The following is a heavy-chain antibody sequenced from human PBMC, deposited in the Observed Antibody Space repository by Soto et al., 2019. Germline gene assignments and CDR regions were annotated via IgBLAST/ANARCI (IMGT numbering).Heavy chain of an antibody. J-gene: IGHJ4*02. D-gene: IGHD5-18*01. V-gene: IGHV3-49*03. CDR2: IRSKAYGGTT. CDR3: TREGRVRGYSYGYSSGRVGGYPLRPNYFDY. CDR1: GFTFGDYA. Sequence: GGSLRLSCTASGFTFGDYAMSWFRQAPGKGLEWVGFIRSKAYGGTTEYAASVKGRFTISRDDSKSIAYLQMNSLKTEDTAVYYCTREGRVRGYSYGYSSGRVGGYPLRPNYFDYWGQGTLVTVSS.